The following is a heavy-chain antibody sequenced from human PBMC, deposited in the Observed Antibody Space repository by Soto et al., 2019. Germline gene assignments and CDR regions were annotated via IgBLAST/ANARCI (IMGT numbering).Heavy chain of an antibody. CDR3: ATDQTREGTYDGNSPDY. J-gene: IGHJ4*02. Sequence: QVQVVQSGAEVKRPGSSVKVSCTASGGTFSNHAINWVRQAPGQGLEWMGVIIPIFGTTDYAQEFQGRVSFTADESRTTAYMELSSLRSEDTAMYYCATDQTREGTYDGNSPDYWGQGTLLTVSS. CDR1: GGTFSNHA. V-gene: IGHV1-69*12. D-gene: IGHD5-12*01. CDR2: IIPIFGTT.